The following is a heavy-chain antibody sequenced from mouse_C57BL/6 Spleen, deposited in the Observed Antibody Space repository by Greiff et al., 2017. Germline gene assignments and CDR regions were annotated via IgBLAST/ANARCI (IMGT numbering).Heavy chain of an antibody. J-gene: IGHJ2*01. Sequence: EVKLMESGGGLVQPGGSLKLSCAASGFTFSDYYMYWVRQTPEKRLEWVAYISNGGGSTYYPDTVKGRFTISRDNAKNTLYLQMSRLKSEDTAMYYCARERSGYLYFDYWGQGTTLTVSS. CDR3: ARERSGYLYFDY. CDR1: GFTFSDYY. D-gene: IGHD3-2*02. CDR2: ISNGGGST. V-gene: IGHV5-12*01.